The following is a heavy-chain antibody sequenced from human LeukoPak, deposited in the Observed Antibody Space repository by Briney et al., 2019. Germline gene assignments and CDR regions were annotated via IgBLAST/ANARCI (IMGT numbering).Heavy chain of an antibody. J-gene: IGHJ4*02. CDR2: ISAYNGNT. V-gene: IGHV1-18*01. CDR3: PREGPVAVAGLDY. Sequence: GASVKVSCKASGYTFTNYGISWVRQAPGQGREWVGWISAYNGNTNYAQNLQDRVTMTTDTSTSAAYMELRSLISDDTAVYYCPREGPVAVAGLDYWGQGTLVTVSS. CDR1: GYTFTNYG. D-gene: IGHD6-19*01.